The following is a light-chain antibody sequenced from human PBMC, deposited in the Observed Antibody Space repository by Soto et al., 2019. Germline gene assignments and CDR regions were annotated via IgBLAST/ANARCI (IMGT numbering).Light chain of an antibody. V-gene: IGKV3-20*01. CDR3: QQYGSSPYT. Sequence: DIVLTQSPGTLSLSPGERATLSCRASHSVSSSYLAWYQQNPGQAPRLLIYGASSRATGIPDRFSGSGSGTDFTLTISRLEPEDFAVYYCQQYGSSPYTFGQGTKLEIK. CDR1: HSVSSSY. CDR2: GAS. J-gene: IGKJ2*01.